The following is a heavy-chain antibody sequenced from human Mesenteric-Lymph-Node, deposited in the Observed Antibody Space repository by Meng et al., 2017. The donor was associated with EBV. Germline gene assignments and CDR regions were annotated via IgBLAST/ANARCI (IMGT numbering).Heavy chain of an antibody. CDR1: GGSISSNSYY. CDR3: ARPRRWLQSEFDF. D-gene: IGHD5-24*01. J-gene: IGHJ4*02. V-gene: IGHV4-39*01. Sequence: QRQEAGPGLVKPSETLSLTCSVSGGSISSNSYYWGWIRQPPGKGLEWIGGIYSGGSTYYNPSLKSRVTVSVDTSKNQFSLKLNSVTTADTAMYYCARPRRWLQSEFDFWGPGTLVTVFS. CDR2: IYSGGST.